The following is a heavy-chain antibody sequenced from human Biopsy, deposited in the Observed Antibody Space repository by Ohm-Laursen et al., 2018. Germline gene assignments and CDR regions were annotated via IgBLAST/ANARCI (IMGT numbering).Heavy chain of an antibody. V-gene: IGHV4-31*03. Sequence: TLSLTCTVSGVSINGGRYYWNWIRHHPGKGLEWLGNIFYSANTYYNPSLKSRVTISVDTSKNQFFLKLSSVTAADTAVYYCARLGSGDYFPTFFDFWGQGALVTVSS. D-gene: IGHD5-12*01. CDR3: ARLGSGDYFPTFFDF. CDR1: GVSINGGRYY. J-gene: IGHJ4*02. CDR2: IFYSANT.